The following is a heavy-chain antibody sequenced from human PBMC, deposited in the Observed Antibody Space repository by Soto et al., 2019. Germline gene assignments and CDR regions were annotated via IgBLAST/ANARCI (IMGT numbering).Heavy chain of an antibody. CDR3: ARDRGQWLVLNYFDY. CDR2: ISYDGSNK. D-gene: IGHD6-19*01. V-gene: IGHV3-30-3*01. CDR1: GFTFSSYA. Sequence: QVQLVESGGGVVQPGRSLRLSCAASGFTFSSYAMHWVRQAPGKGLEWVAVISYDGSNKYYADSVKGRFTISGDNSKNTLYLQMNSLRAEDTAVYYCARDRGQWLVLNYFDYWGQGTLVTVSS. J-gene: IGHJ4*02.